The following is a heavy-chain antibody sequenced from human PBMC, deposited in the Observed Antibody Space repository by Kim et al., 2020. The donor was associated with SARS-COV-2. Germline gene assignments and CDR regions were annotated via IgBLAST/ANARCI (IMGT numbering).Heavy chain of an antibody. D-gene: IGHD3-10*01. Sequence: GGSLRLSCAASGFTFSDHFMHWVRQAPGKGLEYVSGIGPNGGDTFYTNSMKGRFIISRDNSKNTLYLQMGSLRDEDMAVYYCARGAPRNSGTVRIDRWGQGTPGTVSS. CDR2: IGPNGGDT. CDR1: GFTFSDHF. J-gene: IGHJ5*02. CDR3: ARGAPRNSGTVRIDR. V-gene: IGHV3-64*01.